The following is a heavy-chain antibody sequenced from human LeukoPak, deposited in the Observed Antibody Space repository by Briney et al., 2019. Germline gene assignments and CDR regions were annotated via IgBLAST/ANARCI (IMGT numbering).Heavy chain of an antibody. Sequence: PTQTLSLTCTVSGGSLSSGGYYWSWIRQHPGKGLEWIGYIYYSGRTYYNTSLKSRVTISVDTSKNQFTLKLSSVTAADTAVYYCARGSVRVVRGVTDNWGPGTLVTVS. J-gene: IGHJ4*02. CDR3: ARGSVRVVRGVTDN. CDR2: IYYSGRT. V-gene: IGHV4-31*03. CDR1: GGSLSSGGYY. D-gene: IGHD3-10*01.